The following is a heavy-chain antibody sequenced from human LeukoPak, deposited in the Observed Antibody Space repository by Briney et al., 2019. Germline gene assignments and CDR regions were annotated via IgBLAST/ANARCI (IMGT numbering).Heavy chain of an antibody. CDR3: ARVPKSNYDSSGYSDY. D-gene: IGHD3-22*01. CDR1: GYSFTSYW. Sequence: GESLKISCKGSGYSFTSYWISWVRQTPGKGLEWMGRIDPSDSYTNYSPSFQGHVSISADKSNSTAYLQWSSLKASDTAMYYCARVPKSNYDSSGYSDYWGQGTLVTVSS. CDR2: IDPSDSYT. J-gene: IGHJ4*02. V-gene: IGHV5-10-1*01.